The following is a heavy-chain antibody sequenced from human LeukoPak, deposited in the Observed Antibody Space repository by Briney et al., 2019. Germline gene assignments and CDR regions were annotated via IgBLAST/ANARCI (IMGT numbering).Heavy chain of an antibody. J-gene: IGHJ5*02. CDR1: GGSFNGYY. CDR2: INHSGST. V-gene: IGHV4-34*01. Sequence: PSETLSLTCAVCGGSFNGYYWSWIRQPPGKGLEWTGEINHSGSTNYNPSLKSRVTMSVDTSKNQVSLKLSAVTAADTAVYYCARGPGSGSYFAWFDPWGQGTQVTVSS. D-gene: IGHD3-10*01. CDR3: ARGPGSGSYFAWFDP.